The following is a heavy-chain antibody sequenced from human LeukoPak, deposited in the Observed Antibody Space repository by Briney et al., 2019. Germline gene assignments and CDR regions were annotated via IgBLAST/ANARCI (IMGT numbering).Heavy chain of an antibody. CDR3: ARGGYYDSSGYYYDY. V-gene: IGHV3-13*01. J-gene: IGHJ4*02. CDR1: GFTFSSYD. D-gene: IGHD3-22*01. CDR2: IGTAGDT. Sequence: GGSLRLSCAASGFTFSSYDMHWLRQATGKGLEWVSAIGTAGDTYYAGPVKGRFTISRENAKNSLYLQMNSLRAGDTAVYYCARGGYYDSSGYYYDYWGQGTLVTVSS.